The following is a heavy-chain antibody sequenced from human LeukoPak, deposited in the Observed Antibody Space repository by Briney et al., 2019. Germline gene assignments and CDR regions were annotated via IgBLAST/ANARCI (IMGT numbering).Heavy chain of an antibody. CDR1: GFTFRSYW. V-gene: IGHV3-23*01. D-gene: IGHD6-6*01. CDR2: ISGSGDST. Sequence: PGGSLRLSCAASGFTFRSYWMSWVRQAPGRGLEWVSSISGSGDSTYYADSVRGRFTISRDNSKNTLYLQMNSLRAEDTAVYYCAREDRYSSSPTQDYWGQGTLVTVSS. CDR3: AREDRYSSSPTQDY. J-gene: IGHJ4*02.